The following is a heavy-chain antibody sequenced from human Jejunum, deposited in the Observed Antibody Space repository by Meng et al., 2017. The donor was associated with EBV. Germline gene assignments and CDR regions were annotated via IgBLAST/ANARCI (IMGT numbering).Heavy chain of an antibody. CDR2: INQVGST. CDR1: TDFISSYEW. CDR3: ARASSERLLDY. V-gene: IGHV4-4*02. Sequence: QVQLQEPGSGLVKPSGTLALTCAVSTDFISSYEWWSLVRQPPGKGLWWLGEINQVGSTYYNPSLKSRVTISIDTSKRQFSLRLNSMTAADTAVYYCARASSERLLDYWGQGTLVTVSS. J-gene: IGHJ4*02. D-gene: IGHD1-14*01.